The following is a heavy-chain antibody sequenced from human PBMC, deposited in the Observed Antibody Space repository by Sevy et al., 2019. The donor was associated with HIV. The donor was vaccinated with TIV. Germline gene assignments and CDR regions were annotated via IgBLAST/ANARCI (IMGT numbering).Heavy chain of an antibody. CDR2: IRSKTLGGTT. J-gene: IGHJ6*02. Sequence: GGSLRLSCTTSGFTFEDYAMSWLRQTPGKGLEWVGFIRSKTLGGTTEYTASVKARFTISRDNSNSIAYLKMNNLKIEDAAIYFCSRLRGTISPYYYFGLDVWGQGTTVTVSS. CDR3: SRLRGTISPYYYFGLDV. D-gene: IGHD3-3*01. CDR1: GFTFEDYA. V-gene: IGHV3-49*01.